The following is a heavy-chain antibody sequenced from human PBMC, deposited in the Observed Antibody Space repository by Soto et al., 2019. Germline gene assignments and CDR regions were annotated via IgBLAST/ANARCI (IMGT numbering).Heavy chain of an antibody. J-gene: IGHJ6*02. CDR2: IDPSDSYT. V-gene: IGHV5-10-1*01. CDR1: GYSFTSYW. D-gene: IGHD6-13*01. Sequence: GESLKISCKGSGYSFTSYWISWVRQMPGKGLEWMGRIDPSDSYTNYSPSFQGHVTISADKSISTAYLQWSSLKASDTAMYYCARQGTSDSSSPPHDENNYYYYGMDVWGHGTSVTVS. CDR3: ARQGTSDSSSPPHDENNYYYYGMDV.